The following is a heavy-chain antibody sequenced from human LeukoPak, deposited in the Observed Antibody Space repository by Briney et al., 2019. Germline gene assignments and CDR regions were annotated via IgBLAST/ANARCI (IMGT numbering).Heavy chain of an antibody. CDR1: GFTFSSCS. J-gene: IGHJ4*02. CDR3: ARDPNIAAAGTIFDY. V-gene: IGHV3-48*02. Sequence: RPGGSLRLSCAVSGFTFSSCSMNWVRQAPGKGLEWVSYISSSSSTIYYAESVKGRFTISRDNAKNSLYLQMNSLRDEDSAVYYCARDPNIAAAGTIFDYWGQGTLVTVSS. CDR2: ISSSSSTI. D-gene: IGHD6-13*01.